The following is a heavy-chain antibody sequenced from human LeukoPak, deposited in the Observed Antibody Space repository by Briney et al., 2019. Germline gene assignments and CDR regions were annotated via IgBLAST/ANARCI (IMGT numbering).Heavy chain of an antibody. CDR3: AKGQPRSTAVASWFDP. V-gene: IGHV3-23*01. CDR2: ISGSGGST. J-gene: IGHJ5*02. CDR1: GFTFSSYA. Sequence: PGGSLRLSCAASGFTFSSYAMSWVRQAPGKGLEWVSAISGSGGSTYYADSVKGRFTISRDNSKNTLYLQMNSLRAEDTAVYYCAKGQPRSTAVASWFDPWGQGTLVTVSS. D-gene: IGHD2-15*01.